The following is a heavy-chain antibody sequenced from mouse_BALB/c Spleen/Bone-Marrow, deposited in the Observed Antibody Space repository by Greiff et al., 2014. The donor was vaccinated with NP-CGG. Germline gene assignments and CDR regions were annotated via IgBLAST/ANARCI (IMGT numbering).Heavy chain of an antibody. J-gene: IGHJ1*01. CDR1: GYTFTSSW. D-gene: IGHD2-14*01. CDR3: ARSYRFWYFDV. V-gene: IGHV1S130*01. Sequence: QVQLQQSGSVLVRPGASVKLSCKASGYTFTSSWMHWAKQRPGQGLEWIGDIHPNSGNTNYNEKFRGKATLTVDTSSNTAYADLSSLTSEDSAVYYCARSYRFWYFDVWGAGTTVTVSS. CDR2: IHPNSGNT.